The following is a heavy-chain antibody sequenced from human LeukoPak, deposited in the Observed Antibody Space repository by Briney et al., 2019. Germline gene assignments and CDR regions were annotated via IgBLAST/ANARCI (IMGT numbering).Heavy chain of an antibody. CDR3: ARVSEGYSGYDWNGDFDI. CDR2: IYHSGST. CDR1: GYSISSGYD. V-gene: IGHV4-38-2*01. D-gene: IGHD5-12*01. J-gene: IGHJ3*02. Sequence: PSETLSLTCGVSGYSISSGYDWGWLRQPPGKGLEWIGSIYHSGSTYYNPSLKSRVTISVDTSKNQFSLKLSSVTAADTAVYYCARVSEGYSGYDWNGDFDIWGQGTMVTVSS.